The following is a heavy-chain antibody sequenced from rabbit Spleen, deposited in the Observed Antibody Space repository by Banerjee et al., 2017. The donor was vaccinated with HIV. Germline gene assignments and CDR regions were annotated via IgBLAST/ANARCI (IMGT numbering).Heavy chain of an antibody. V-gene: IGHV1S45*01. CDR2: IDTGSSGST. D-gene: IGHD1-1*01. CDR1: GFSFSSNYW. J-gene: IGHJ4*01. Sequence: QEQLVESGGGLVQPEGSLTLTCTASGFSFSSNYWICWVRQAPGKGLEWIGCIDTGSSGSTYYATWAKGRFTISKTSSTTVTLQMTSLTAADTATYFCARSGGANGPLYNFNLWGPGTLVTVS. CDR3: ARSGGANGPLYNFNL.